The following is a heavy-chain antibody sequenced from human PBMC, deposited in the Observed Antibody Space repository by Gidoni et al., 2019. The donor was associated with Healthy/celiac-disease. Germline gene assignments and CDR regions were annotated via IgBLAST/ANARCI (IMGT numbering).Heavy chain of an antibody. CDR1: KFPFNTYS. D-gene: IGHD6-19*01. CDR3: ARDRSSKYYYYYYGMDV. J-gene: IGHJ6*02. Sequence: QVQLVASGGGVVQPRRSLRLSCAASKFPFNTYSMNWVRQAPGKGLEWVAVISYDGSNKYYEDSVEGRFTISRDNSKNTLYLEMNTLRAEDTAVYYCARDRSSKYYYYYYGMDVWGQGTTVTVSS. V-gene: IGHV3-30-3*01. CDR2: ISYDGSNK.